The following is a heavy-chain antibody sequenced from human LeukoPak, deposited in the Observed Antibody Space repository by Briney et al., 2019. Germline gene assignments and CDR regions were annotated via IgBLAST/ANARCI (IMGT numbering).Heavy chain of an antibody. CDR2: ISSSGSTI. D-gene: IGHD3-22*01. CDR3: AREERGEHSSGYYPYYYYYGMDV. CDR1: GFTFSDYY. Sequence: GGSLRLSCAASGFTFSDYYMSWIRQAPGKGLEWVSYISSSGSTIYYADSVKGRFTISRDNAKNSLYLQMNSLRAEDTAVYYCAREERGEHSSGYYPYYYYYGMDVWGQGTTVTVSS. V-gene: IGHV3-11*01. J-gene: IGHJ6*02.